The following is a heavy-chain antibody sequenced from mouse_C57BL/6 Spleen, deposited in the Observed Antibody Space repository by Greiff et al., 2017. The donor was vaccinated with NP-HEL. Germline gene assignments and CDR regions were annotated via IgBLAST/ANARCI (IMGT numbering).Heavy chain of an antibody. V-gene: IGHV1-66*01. CDR1: GYSFTSYY. CDR2: IYPGSGNT. D-gene: IGHD3-2*02. Sequence: VQLQESGPELVKPGASVKISCKASGYSFTSYYIHWVKQRPGQGLEWIGWIYPGSGNTKYNEKFKGKATLTADTSSSTAYMQLSSLTSEDSAVYYCARRYSSGYAYFDYWGQGTTLTVSS. J-gene: IGHJ2*01. CDR3: ARRYSSGYAYFDY.